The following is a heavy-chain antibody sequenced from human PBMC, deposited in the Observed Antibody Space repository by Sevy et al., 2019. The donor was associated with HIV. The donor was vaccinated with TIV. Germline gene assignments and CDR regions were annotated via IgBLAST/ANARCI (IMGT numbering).Heavy chain of an antibody. CDR2: IYSGDKT. D-gene: IGHD3-22*01. J-gene: IGHJ3*02. CDR1: GFSVSDTY. Sequence: GGSLRLSCAASGFSVSDTYMSWVRQAPGKGLEWVSVIYSGDKTYHADSVKGRFTIYRDSSKNTIYLQLNSLRTEDTAVYYCARLNVYYYDDDGYYTTGNAFDIWGQGTMVTVSS. CDR3: ARLNVYYYDDDGYYTTGNAFDI. V-gene: IGHV3-53*01.